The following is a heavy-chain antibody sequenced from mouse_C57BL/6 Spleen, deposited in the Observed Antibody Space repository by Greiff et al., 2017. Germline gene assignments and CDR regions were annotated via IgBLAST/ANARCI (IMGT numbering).Heavy chain of an antibody. V-gene: IGHV1-26*01. CDR2: INPNNGGT. J-gene: IGHJ3*01. CDR1: GYTFTDYY. Sequence: EVQLQQSGPELVKPGASVKISCKASGYTFTDYYMNWVKQSHGKSLEWIGDINPNNGGTSYNQKFKGKATLTVDKSSSTAYMERRSLTSEDSAVYYCARDHYSNYPFAYWGQGTLVTVSA. CDR3: ARDHYSNYPFAY. D-gene: IGHD2-5*01.